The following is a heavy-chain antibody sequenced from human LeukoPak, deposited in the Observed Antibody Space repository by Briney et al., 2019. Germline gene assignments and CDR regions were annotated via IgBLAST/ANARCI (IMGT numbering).Heavy chain of an antibody. Sequence: GGSLRLSCAASGFIFSSSGMSWVRQAPGKGLEWVSTTSGSGAGTYYADSVKGRFTISRDNSKNTLSLQMNSLRAEDTAVYYCAKAWYSPFDYWGQGTLVTVSS. CDR1: GFIFSSSG. J-gene: IGHJ4*02. CDR2: TSGSGAGT. CDR3: AKAWYSPFDY. V-gene: IGHV3-23*01. D-gene: IGHD6-13*01.